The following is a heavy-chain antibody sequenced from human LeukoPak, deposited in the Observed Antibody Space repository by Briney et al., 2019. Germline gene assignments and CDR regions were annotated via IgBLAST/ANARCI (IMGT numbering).Heavy chain of an antibody. CDR1: GYTFTSYY. D-gene: IGHD3-22*01. V-gene: IGHV1-46*01. CDR2: INPSGGST. CDR3: ARDAYYYDSSGYYGFGVDY. Sequence: ASVKVSCKASGYTFTSYYMHWVRQAPGQGLEWMGIINPSGGSTSYVQKFQGRVTMTRDTSTSTVYMELSSLRSEDTAVYYCARDAYYYDSSGYYGFGVDYWGQGTLVTVSS. J-gene: IGHJ4*02.